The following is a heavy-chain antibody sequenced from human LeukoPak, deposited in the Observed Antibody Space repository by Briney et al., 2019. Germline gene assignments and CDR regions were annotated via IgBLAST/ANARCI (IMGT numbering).Heavy chain of an antibody. CDR2: IKQDGSEK. Sequence: QSGGSLRLSCAASGFTFSSYWMSWVRQAPGKGLEWVANIKQDGSEKYYVDSVKGRFTISRDNAKNSLYLQMNSLRAEDTAVYYCARDSSLGVGAYYYYYMDVWGKGTTVTVSS. J-gene: IGHJ6*03. D-gene: IGHD3-10*01. V-gene: IGHV3-7*01. CDR3: ARDSSLGVGAYYYYYMDV. CDR1: GFTFSSYW.